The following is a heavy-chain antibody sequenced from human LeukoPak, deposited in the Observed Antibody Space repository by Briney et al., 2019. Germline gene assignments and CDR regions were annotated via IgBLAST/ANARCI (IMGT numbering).Heavy chain of an antibody. V-gene: IGHV6-1*01. CDR1: GDSVSSNSAA. CDR2: TYYRSKWYN. CDR3: ARGPSGTGAFDI. Sequence: SQTLALTSAISGDSVSSNSAAWNWIRQSPSRGLEWLARTYYRSKWYNEYAVSVKSPITINPDTSKNQISLKLNSVTPEDTAVYYCARGPSGTGAFDIWGQGTMVTVSS. D-gene: IGHD6-13*01. J-gene: IGHJ3*02.